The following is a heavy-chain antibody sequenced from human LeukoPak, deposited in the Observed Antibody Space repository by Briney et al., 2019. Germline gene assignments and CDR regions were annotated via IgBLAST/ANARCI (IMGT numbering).Heavy chain of an antibody. D-gene: IGHD3-22*01. J-gene: IGHJ5*02. CDR3: AKVSSDYYDSSGYYVFGWFDP. V-gene: IGHV3-23*01. CDR2: ISGSGAST. CDR1: GFTFSNYA. Sequence: GGSLRLSCAASGFTFSNYALSWVRQAPGKGLEWVSGISGSGASTFHSDSVKGRFTISRDNSKNTLYLQMNSLRAEDTAVYYFAKVSSDYYDSSGYYVFGWFDPWGQGTLVTVSS.